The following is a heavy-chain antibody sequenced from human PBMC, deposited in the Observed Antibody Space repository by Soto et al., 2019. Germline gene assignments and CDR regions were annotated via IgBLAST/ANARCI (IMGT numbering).Heavy chain of an antibody. Sequence: GGSLSLSFAASGFPFSSFSMNWVRRAPGKGLEWVSYISSSSSTIYYADSVKGRFTISRDNAKNSLYLQMNSLRAEDTAVYYCARPVFVDTAMNHDYWGQGTLVTVSS. CDR2: ISSSSSTI. J-gene: IGHJ4*02. D-gene: IGHD5-18*01. V-gene: IGHV3-48*01. CDR3: ARPVFVDTAMNHDY. CDR1: GFPFSSFS.